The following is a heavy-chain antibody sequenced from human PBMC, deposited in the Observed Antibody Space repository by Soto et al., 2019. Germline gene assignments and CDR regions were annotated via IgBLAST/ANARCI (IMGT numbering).Heavy chain of an antibody. Sequence: PSETLSLTCSVSGASISAYFWSWVRQPPGKGLEWIAYIHYSGITNYDPSLKSRVTISLDTSKNQFSLKVGSVTAADTAVYFCARTLASGISDYWGPGALVTVSS. CDR3: ARTLASGISDY. CDR2: IHYSGIT. J-gene: IGHJ4*02. D-gene: IGHD3-10*01. V-gene: IGHV4-59*01. CDR1: GASISAYF.